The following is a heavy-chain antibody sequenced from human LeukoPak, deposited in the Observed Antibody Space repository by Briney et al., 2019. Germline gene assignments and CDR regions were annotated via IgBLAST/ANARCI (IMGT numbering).Heavy chain of an antibody. V-gene: IGHV3-30*03. J-gene: IGHJ6*02. CDR1: GFTFSSYG. CDR3: ARDLGLAVAGYYYYHYGMDV. Sequence: GGSLRLSCAASGFTFSSYGMHWVRQAPGKGLEWVAVISYDGSNKYYADSVKGRFTISRDNSKNTLYLEMSSLRAEDTAVYYCARDLGLAVAGYYYYHYGMDVWGQGTTVTVSS. CDR2: ISYDGSNK. D-gene: IGHD6-19*01.